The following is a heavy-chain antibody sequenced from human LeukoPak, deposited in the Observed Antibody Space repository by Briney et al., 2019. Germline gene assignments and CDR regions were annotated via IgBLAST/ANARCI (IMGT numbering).Heavy chain of an antibody. Sequence: SETLSLTCTASGGSISNYYWNWIRQSPGKGLEWIGYIYYSESTNYNPSLKSRVTISLDASKSQFSLKLSSVTAADTAVYYCARARGFNYGYYYFDFWGQGTLVTVSS. CDR1: GGSISNYY. CDR3: ARARGFNYGYYYFDF. D-gene: IGHD5-18*01. J-gene: IGHJ4*02. CDR2: IYYSEST. V-gene: IGHV4-59*01.